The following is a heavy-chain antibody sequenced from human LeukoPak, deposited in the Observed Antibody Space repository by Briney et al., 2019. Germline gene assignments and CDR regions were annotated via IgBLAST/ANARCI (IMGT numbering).Heavy chain of an antibody. CDR1: GFTFSSYA. D-gene: IGHD6-19*01. J-gene: IGHJ3*02. CDR3: AKDAWGSGWPRDAFDI. V-gene: IGHV3-23*01. CDR2: ISGSGGST. Sequence: PGGSLRLSCAASGFTFSSYAMSWVRQAPGKGLEWVSAISGSGGSTYYADSVKGRFTISRDNSKNTLYLQMNSLRAEDTAVYYCAKDAWGSGWPRDAFDIWGQGTMVTVSS.